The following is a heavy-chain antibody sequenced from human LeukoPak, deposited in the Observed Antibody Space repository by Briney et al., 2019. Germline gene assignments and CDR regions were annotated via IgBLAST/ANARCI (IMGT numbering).Heavy chain of an antibody. D-gene: IGHD6-19*01. CDR1: GDSIGRYY. Sequence: PSETLSLTCTLSGDSIGRYYWSWIRQPPRKGLEWIGYIHNSGRTNYNPSLKSRVTISVDTSKNQFSLKLISVTATDTAVYYCARHVSGIDIFDFWGQGTLVTVSS. J-gene: IGHJ4*02. CDR3: ARHVSGIDIFDF. CDR2: IHNSGRT. V-gene: IGHV4-59*08.